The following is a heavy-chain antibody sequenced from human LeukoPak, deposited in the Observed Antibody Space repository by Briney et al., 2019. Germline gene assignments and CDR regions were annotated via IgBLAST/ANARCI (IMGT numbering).Heavy chain of an antibody. CDR3: AADLSIVTGQNAFDI. V-gene: IGHV1-58*02. J-gene: IGHJ3*02. CDR1: GFTFTSSA. CDR2: IVVGSGHT. D-gene: IGHD3-9*01. Sequence: GTSVKVSCKASGFTFTSSAMQWVRQARGQRLEWIGWIVVGSGHTNYPQKFQERVTFTRDMSTSTAYIELSSLRSEDTAVYYCAADLSIVTGQNAFDIWGQGTMVTVSS.